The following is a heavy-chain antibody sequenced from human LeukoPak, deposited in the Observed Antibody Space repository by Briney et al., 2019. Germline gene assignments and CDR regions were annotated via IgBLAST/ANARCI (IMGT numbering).Heavy chain of an antibody. J-gene: IGHJ4*02. CDR2: LSRGGSTT. Sequence: GGSLTLSCTGTGFNFNMFAINWVRQAPGQGLEWVSGLSRGGSTTNYADSVKGRFTVSRDRSTNTVFLQMNSLSPEDTALYYCAKEQRIRHCSEGVCTEGYYFDYWGQGTLVTVSS. D-gene: IGHD2-8*01. CDR1: GFNFNMFA. V-gene: IGHV3-23*01. CDR3: AKEQRIRHCSEGVCTEGYYFDY.